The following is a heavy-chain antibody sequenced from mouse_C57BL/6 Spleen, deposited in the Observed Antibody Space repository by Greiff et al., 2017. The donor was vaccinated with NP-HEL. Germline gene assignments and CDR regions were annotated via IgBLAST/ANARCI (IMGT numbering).Heavy chain of an antibody. V-gene: IGHV5-4*01. D-gene: IGHD1-1*01. CDR1: GFTFSSYA. CDR3: ARDRGITTVVAPLDY. CDR2: ISDGGSYT. J-gene: IGHJ2*01. Sequence: DVHLVESGGGLVKPGGSLKLSCAASGFTFSSYAMSWVRQTPEKRLEWVATISDGGSYTYYPDNVKGRFTISRDNAKNNLYLQMSHLKSEDTAMYYCARDRGITTVVAPLDYWGQGTTLTVSS.